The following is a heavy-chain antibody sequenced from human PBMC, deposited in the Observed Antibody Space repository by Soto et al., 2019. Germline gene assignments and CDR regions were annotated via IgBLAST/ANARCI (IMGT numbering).Heavy chain of an antibody. CDR3: ARDSLREATITSYYYYYGMDV. D-gene: IGHD5-12*01. CDR2: ISSSSSYI. J-gene: IGHJ6*02. Sequence: GGSLRLSCVASGFNFNTYGMNWVRQAPGKGLEWVSSISSSSSYIYYADSVKGRFTISRDNAKNSLYLQMNSLRAEDTAVYYCARDSLREATITSYYYYYGMDVWGQGTTVTVSS. V-gene: IGHV3-21*01. CDR1: GFNFNTYG.